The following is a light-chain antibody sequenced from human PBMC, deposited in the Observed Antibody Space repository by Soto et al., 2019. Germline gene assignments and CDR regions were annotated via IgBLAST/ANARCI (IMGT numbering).Light chain of an antibody. J-gene: IGLJ1*01. CDR3: CSYAGSSTYNYV. CDR2: EVS. CDR1: SWDVGSYNL. Sequence: QPASVPGPRDRSSIGWGRGTSWDVGSYNLVSWYQQHPGKAPKLMIYEVSKRPSGVSNRFSGSKSGNTASLTISGLQAEDEADYYCCSYAGSSTYNYVFGTGTKVTVL. V-gene: IGLV2-23*02.